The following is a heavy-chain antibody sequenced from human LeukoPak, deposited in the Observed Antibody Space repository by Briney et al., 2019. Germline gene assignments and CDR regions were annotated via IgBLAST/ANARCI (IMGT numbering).Heavy chain of an antibody. J-gene: IGHJ4*02. V-gene: IGHV5-51*03. CDR2: IYPGDSDT. Sequence: GESLKISCKGSRYSFPNYWIGWVRHMPGKGLEWMGIIYPGDSDTRYSPCFQGQVTISADKSISTAYLKWNSLKASDTAMYYCARGRDGYIYWGQGTLVTVSS. CDR1: RYSFPNYW. D-gene: IGHD5-24*01. CDR3: ARGRDGYIY.